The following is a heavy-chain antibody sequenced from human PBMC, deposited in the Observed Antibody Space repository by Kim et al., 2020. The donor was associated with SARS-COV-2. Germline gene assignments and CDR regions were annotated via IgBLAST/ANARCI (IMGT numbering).Heavy chain of an antibody. CDR2: IYYSGST. CDR3: ARESQQWLLPKDNWFDP. CDR1: GGSISSYY. J-gene: IGHJ5*02. D-gene: IGHD6-19*01. V-gene: IGHV4-59*13. Sequence: SETLSLTCTVSGGSISSYYWSWIRQPPGKGLEWIGYIYYSGSTNYNPSLKSRVTISVDTSKNQFSLKLSSVTAADTAVYYCARESQQWLLPKDNWFDPCGQGTLVTVSS.